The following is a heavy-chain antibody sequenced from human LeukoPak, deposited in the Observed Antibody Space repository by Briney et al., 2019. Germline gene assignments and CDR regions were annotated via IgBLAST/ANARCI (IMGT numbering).Heavy chain of an antibody. CDR1: GYIFTNYY. J-gene: IGHJ5*02. CDR2: INPNSGGT. CDR3: ARDRRIAAAGTRGNWFDP. Sequence: ASVKVSCKASGYIFTNYYIHWVRQAPGQGLEWMGWINPNSGGTNYAQKFQGWVTMTRDTSISTAYMELSRLRSDDTAVYYCARDRRIAAAGTRGNWFDPWGQGTLVTVSS. D-gene: IGHD6-13*01. V-gene: IGHV1-2*04.